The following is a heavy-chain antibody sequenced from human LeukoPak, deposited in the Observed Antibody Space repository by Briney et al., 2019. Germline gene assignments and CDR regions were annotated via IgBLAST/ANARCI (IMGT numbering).Heavy chain of an antibody. V-gene: IGHV3-15*01. D-gene: IGHD3-22*01. Sequence: GRSLRLSCAASGFTFNSYAINWVRQAPGKGLEWVGRIKSKTDGGTTDYAAPVKGRFTISRDDSKNTLYLQMNSLKTEDTAVYYCTTSTYYYDSSGYYYFDYWGQGTLVTVSS. CDR1: GFTFNSYA. J-gene: IGHJ4*02. CDR3: TTSTYYYDSSGYYYFDY. CDR2: IKSKTDGGTT.